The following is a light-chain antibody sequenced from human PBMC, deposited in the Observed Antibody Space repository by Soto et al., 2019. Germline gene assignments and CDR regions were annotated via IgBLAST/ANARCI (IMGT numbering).Light chain of an antibody. CDR2: DAS. V-gene: IGKV3-11*01. CDR3: LQRDTWPRT. Sequence: EVALTQSPGTLYLSPGERATLSCRASQSVGTQLAWYQQRRGQAPRLLIYDASNRATGIPARFSGSGSGTDFTLAIDSLESEDYAISYCLQRDTWPRTFGQGTKLEIK. CDR1: QSVGTQ. J-gene: IGKJ2*01.